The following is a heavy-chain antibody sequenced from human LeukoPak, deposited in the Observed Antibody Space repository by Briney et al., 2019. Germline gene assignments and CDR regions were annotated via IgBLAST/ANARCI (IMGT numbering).Heavy chain of an antibody. Sequence: PGGSLRLSCAASGFTFSIYDLSWVRQAPGKGLECVSAITRGVGSTYYADSVKGRFTISRDNAKNSLYLQVNSLRAEDTAVYYCARDIMTTVTTFDYWGQGTLVTVSS. CDR3: ARDIMTTVTTFDY. CDR2: ITRGVGST. J-gene: IGHJ4*02. V-gene: IGHV3-23*01. D-gene: IGHD4-17*01. CDR1: GFTFSIYD.